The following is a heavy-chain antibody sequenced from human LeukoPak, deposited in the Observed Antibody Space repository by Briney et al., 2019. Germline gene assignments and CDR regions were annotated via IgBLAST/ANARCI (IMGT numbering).Heavy chain of an antibody. V-gene: IGHV1-2*02. CDR2: INPNSGAT. D-gene: IGHD5-18*01. J-gene: IGHJ5*02. CDR3: AREGREYTYGYTWFDP. Sequence: GASVTVSCKASGGTFSSYAISWVRQAPGQGLEWMGWINPNSGATNYAQNFQGRLTMTRDTSITTAYMEVSRLRSDDTAVYYCAREGREYTYGYTWFDPWGQGTLVTVSS. CDR1: GGTFSSYA.